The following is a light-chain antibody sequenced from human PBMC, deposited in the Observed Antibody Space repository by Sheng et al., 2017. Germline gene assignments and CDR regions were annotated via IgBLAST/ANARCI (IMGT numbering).Light chain of an antibody. CDR3: QQYDSYPLT. CDR1: QSINDW. J-gene: IGKJ4*01. V-gene: IGKV1-5*03. CDR2: KAS. Sequence: DIQMTQSPSTLSTSVGETVTITCRASQSINDWLAWFQQKPGKAPKLLIYKASTLETGVPSRFSGSGSGTEFTLTINSLQPDDFATYYCQQYDSYPLTFGGGTKVEIK.